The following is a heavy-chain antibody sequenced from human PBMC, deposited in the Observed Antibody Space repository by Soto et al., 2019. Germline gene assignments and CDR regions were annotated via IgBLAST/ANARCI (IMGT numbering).Heavy chain of an antibody. J-gene: IGHJ4*02. D-gene: IGHD1-26*01. CDR1: GASFSGFY. CDR3: ARGVSVTLAVQGGAPDKNYFDS. Sequence: PSETLSLTCAVSGASFSGFYWSWIRQSPGKGLEWIGEIDHSGITNHNTALKSRATMSVDTSKNQFSLKLRPVTAADTAVYYCARGVSVTLAVQGGAPDKNYFDSWSQGTLVTVSS. V-gene: IGHV4-34*04. CDR2: IDHSGIT.